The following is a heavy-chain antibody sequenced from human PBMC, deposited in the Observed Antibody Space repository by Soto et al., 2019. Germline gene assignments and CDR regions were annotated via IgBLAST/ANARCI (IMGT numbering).Heavy chain of an antibody. J-gene: IGHJ4*02. Sequence: QITLKESGPTLMRPTQTLTLTCTFSGFSLTTSGVGVGWIRQPPGKALEWLALIYGDDDKRYSPSLKNRVTITKIPSRNQVALTIIAVDPEDTGTYFCAHSPSTHDISGFYDYFDHWGQGTQVTVSS. D-gene: IGHD3-22*01. CDR3: AHSPSTHDISGFYDYFDH. CDR1: GFSLTTSGVG. V-gene: IGHV2-5*02. CDR2: IYGDDDK.